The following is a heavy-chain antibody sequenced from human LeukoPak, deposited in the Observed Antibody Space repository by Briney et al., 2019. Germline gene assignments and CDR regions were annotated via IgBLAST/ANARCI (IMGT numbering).Heavy chain of an antibody. Sequence: SGPTLVNPTQTLTLTCTFSGFSLSTSGVGVGWIRQPPGKALEWLALIYWDDDKRYSPSLKSRLTITKDTSKNQVVLTMTNMDPVDTATYYCAHSSGRDDILTGSGTNWFDPWGQGTLVTVSS. J-gene: IGHJ5*02. CDR2: IYWDDDK. V-gene: IGHV2-5*02. CDR3: AHSSGRDDILTGSGTNWFDP. D-gene: IGHD3-9*01. CDR1: GFSLSTSGVG.